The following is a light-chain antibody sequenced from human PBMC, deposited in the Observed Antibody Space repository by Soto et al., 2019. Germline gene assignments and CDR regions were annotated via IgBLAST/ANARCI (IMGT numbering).Light chain of an antibody. CDR1: QSVSSSY. V-gene: IGKV3-20*01. CDR2: GAS. CDR3: QQYGSSPSFT. J-gene: IGKJ3*01. Sequence: EIVLTQSPGTLSLSPGERATLSCRASQSVSSSYLAWYQQKPGQAPRLLIYGASSRATGIPDRFSGSGSGTDITLTISRLEPEDFAVYYCQQYGSSPSFTFGTGTKVNIK.